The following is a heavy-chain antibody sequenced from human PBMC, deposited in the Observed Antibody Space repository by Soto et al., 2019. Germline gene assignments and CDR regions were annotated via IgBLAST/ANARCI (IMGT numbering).Heavy chain of an antibody. Sequence: QVQLVQSGAEVKKPGASVMVSCKASGYTFTNYDINWVRQATGQGLEWMGWMRPNNGNTGYAQKFQGRVTMTRNTSINTAYMELSSLRSEDTSLYYCASWAGYSKWGQGTLVTVSS. J-gene: IGHJ4*02. CDR3: ASWAGYSK. CDR1: GYTFTNYD. D-gene: IGHD3-9*01. V-gene: IGHV1-8*01. CDR2: MRPNNGNT.